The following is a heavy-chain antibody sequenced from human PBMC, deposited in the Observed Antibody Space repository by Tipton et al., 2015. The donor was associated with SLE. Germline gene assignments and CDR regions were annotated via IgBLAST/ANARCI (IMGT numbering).Heavy chain of an antibody. CDR1: GGSISSYY. Sequence: SLTCTVSGGSISSYYWSWIRQPPGKGLEWIGYIYYSGSTNYNPSLKSRVTISVDTSKNQFSLKLSSVTAADTAVYYCARTPYYYDSSGYYPFDYWGQGTLVTVSS. V-gene: IGHV4-59*08. CDR2: IYYSGST. D-gene: IGHD3-22*01. J-gene: IGHJ4*02. CDR3: ARTPYYYDSSGYYPFDY.